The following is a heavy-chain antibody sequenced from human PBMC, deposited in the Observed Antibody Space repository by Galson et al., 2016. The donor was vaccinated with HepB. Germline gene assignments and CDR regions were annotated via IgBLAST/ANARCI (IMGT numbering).Heavy chain of an antibody. CDR2: INPSGGST. J-gene: IGHJ4*02. CDR3: ARNCGGDCPLEF. Sequence: SVQVSCKASGYTFTSYDIHWVRQAPGQGLEWMGIINPSGGSTNYAQKFQGRVTMTRDTSTSIVSMELSSLRFEDPAIYYCARNCGGDCPLEFRGKGTLVTVSS. V-gene: IGHV1-46*01. CDR1: GYTFTSYD. D-gene: IGHD2-21*02.